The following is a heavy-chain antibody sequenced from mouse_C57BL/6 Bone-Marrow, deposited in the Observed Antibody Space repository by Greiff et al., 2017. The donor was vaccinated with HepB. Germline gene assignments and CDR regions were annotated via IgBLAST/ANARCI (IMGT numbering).Heavy chain of an antibody. CDR1: GYTFTSYW. CDR3: ARYYSNYVSVLWFAY. CDR2: IDPNSGGT. Sequence: QVQLQQSGAELVKPGASVKLSCKASGYTFTSYWMHWVKQRPGRGLEWIGRIDPNSGGTKYNEKFKSKATLTVDKPSSTAYMQLSSLTSEDSAVYFCARYYSNYVSVLWFAYWGQGTLVTVSA. J-gene: IGHJ3*01. V-gene: IGHV1-62-3*01. D-gene: IGHD2-5*01.